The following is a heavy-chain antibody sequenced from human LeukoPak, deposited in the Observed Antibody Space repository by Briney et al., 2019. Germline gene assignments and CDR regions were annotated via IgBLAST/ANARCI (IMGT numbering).Heavy chain of an antibody. CDR2: IYSSGNT. CDR3: ARGVMTTVTTPTPSDY. D-gene: IGHD4-17*01. J-gene: IGHJ4*02. V-gene: IGHV4-4*07. CDR1: GGSISDFY. Sequence: SETLSLTCSVSGGSISDFYWSWIRQPAGKGLEWIGRIYSSGNTNYNPSLKSRVTISVDTSKNQFSLKLSSVTAADTAVYYCARGVMTTVTTPTPSDYWGQGTLVTVSS.